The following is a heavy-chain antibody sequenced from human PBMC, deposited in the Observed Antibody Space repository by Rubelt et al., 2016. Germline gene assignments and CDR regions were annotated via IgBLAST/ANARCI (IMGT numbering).Heavy chain of an antibody. CDR1: VGSISSSSYY. CDR2: IYHSGST. D-gene: IGHD3-22*01. V-gene: IGHV4-39*07. CDR3: ARDIRDSSGYYYDY. Sequence: QLQLQESGPGLVKPSETLSLTCTVSVGSISSSSYYWGWIHQPPGKGLEWIGSIYHSGSTYYNPYLKSRVTISVDTSKNQFSLKLSSVTAADTAVYYCARDIRDSSGYYYDYWGQGTLVTVSS. J-gene: IGHJ4*02.